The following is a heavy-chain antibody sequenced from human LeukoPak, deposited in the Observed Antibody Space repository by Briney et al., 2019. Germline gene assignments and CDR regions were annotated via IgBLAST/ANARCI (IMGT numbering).Heavy chain of an antibody. Sequence: LVNVSCKASGYTFPGYYMHWVRQAPGQGLGWMGWIKPNSGGTNYAQQFQGRVNMTRDTHISTAYMELSRLRSNRTAVYYCPRLEWNCSSTSCYLAYCGGDCYSSMGRFDYWGQGTLVTVSS. J-gene: IGHJ4*02. V-gene: IGHV1-2*02. CDR2: IKPNSGGT. CDR3: PRLEWNCSSTSCYLAYCGGDCYSSMGRFDY. D-gene: IGHD2-21*02. CDR1: GYTFPGYY.